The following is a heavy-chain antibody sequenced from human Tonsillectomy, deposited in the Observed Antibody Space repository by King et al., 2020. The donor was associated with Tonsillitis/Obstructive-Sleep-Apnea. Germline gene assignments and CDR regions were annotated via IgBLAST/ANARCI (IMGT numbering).Heavy chain of an antibody. CDR1: GFTFSSFW. CDR3: ARVLDYYDSSGYRAFDI. D-gene: IGHD3-22*01. CDR2: IKEDGSEK. J-gene: IGHJ3*02. Sequence: VQLVESGGGLVQPGGSLRLSCAASGFTFSSFWMTWVRQAPGKGLRWVANIKEDGSEKYYVDSVKGRITISRDNAKNSLYLQMNSLRAEDTAVYYCARVLDYYDSSGYRAFDIWGQGTMVTVSS. V-gene: IGHV3-7*03.